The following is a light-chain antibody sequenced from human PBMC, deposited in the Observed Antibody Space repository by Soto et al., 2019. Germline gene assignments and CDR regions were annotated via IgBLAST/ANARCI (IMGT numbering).Light chain of an antibody. CDR1: QSVSSSF. Sequence: EIVLTQSPGTLSLSPGERATLSCSASQSVSSSFLAWYQQKPGQTPRLLIYGASNRATGIPDRFSGSGSGTDFTLTISRLGPEDFAVYYCQPYGTSPYTFGQGTNLEIK. J-gene: IGKJ2*01. CDR2: GAS. CDR3: QPYGTSPYT. V-gene: IGKV3-20*01.